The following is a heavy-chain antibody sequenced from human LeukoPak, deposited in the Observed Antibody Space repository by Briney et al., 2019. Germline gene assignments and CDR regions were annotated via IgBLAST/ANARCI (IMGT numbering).Heavy chain of an antibody. Sequence: PSETLSLTCTVSGGSISSDDYYWSWIRQPPGKGLEWIGYIYYSGSTYYSPSLKSRVTISIDTSKIQFSLKLSSVTAADTAVYYCARGGQSTFDYWGQGTLVTVSS. J-gene: IGHJ4*02. CDR2: IYYSGST. D-gene: IGHD3-16*01. V-gene: IGHV4-30-4*01. CDR1: GGSISSDDYY. CDR3: ARGGQSTFDY.